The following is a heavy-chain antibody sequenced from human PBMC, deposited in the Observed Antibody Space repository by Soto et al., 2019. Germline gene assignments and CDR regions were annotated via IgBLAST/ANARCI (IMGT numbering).Heavy chain of an antibody. CDR3: ARHKGSGWYFDY. D-gene: IGHD6-19*01. CDR1: GGSISSSSYY. J-gene: IGHJ4*02. CDR2: IYYSGST. Sequence: SETLSLTCTVSGGSISSSSYYWGWIRQPPGKGLEWIGSIYYSGSTYYNPSLKSRVTISVDTSKNQFSLKLSSVTAADTAVYYCARHKGSGWYFDYWGQGTLVTVSS. V-gene: IGHV4-39*01.